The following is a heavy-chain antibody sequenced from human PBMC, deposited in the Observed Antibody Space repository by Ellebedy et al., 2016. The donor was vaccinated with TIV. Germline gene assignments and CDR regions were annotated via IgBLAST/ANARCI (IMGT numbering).Heavy chain of an antibody. Sequence: GESLKISCAASGFTFSSYGMHWVRQAPGKGLEWVAFISYDGSDKNYADSVGGRFTISRDNSRNALYLQMNSLRAEDTAVYYCARIFNSYFLDYWGQGTLVTVSS. CDR3: ARIFNSYFLDY. V-gene: IGHV3-30*12. D-gene: IGHD2/OR15-2a*01. CDR2: ISYDGSDK. CDR1: GFTFSSYG. J-gene: IGHJ4*02.